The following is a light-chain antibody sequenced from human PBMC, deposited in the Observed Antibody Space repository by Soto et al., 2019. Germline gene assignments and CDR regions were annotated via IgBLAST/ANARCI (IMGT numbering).Light chain of an antibody. J-gene: IGLJ2*01. V-gene: IGLV2-14*03. CDR1: SSDIGDYNY. Sequence: QSVLTQPASVSASPGQSITISCTGTSSDIGDYNYVSWYQQRPGEAPKLILYEVENRPSGISDRFSGSKSGNTASLTISGLRTEYEADYYCSSYTSTVTLVVFGGGTQLTVL. CDR3: SSYTSTVTLVV. CDR2: EVE.